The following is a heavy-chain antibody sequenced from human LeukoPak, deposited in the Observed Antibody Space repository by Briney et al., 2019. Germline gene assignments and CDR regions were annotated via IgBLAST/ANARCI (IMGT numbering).Heavy chain of an antibody. V-gene: IGHV1-18*01. D-gene: IGHD2-15*01. CDR1: GYTFTNNG. CDR2: ISAYNDNT. Sequence: ASVKVSCKASGYTFTNNGISWMRHAPGQGLELMGWISAYNDNTNNAQKFQGRVTMTTDTSTSTAYMELRSLRSDDTAVYYCARDMGYCSGGSCPHNAFDIWGQGTMVTVS. CDR3: ARDMGYCSGGSCPHNAFDI. J-gene: IGHJ3*02.